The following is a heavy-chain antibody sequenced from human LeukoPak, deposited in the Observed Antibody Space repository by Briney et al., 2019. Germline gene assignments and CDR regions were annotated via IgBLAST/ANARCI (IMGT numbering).Heavy chain of an antibody. CDR1: GYPFSNYP. J-gene: IGHJ5*02. CDR2: VSGSGGST. D-gene: IGHD3-16*01. CDR3: AKDMLASGWYDH. Sequence: GGALRLCCAASGYPFSNYPRSWGRQAPGKGLEWVRAVSGSGGSTYSADSVKGRFTISRDNSKNTLYLQMNSLRAEDTVIYYCAKDMLASGWYDHWGQGTHVTVSS. V-gene: IGHV3-23*01.